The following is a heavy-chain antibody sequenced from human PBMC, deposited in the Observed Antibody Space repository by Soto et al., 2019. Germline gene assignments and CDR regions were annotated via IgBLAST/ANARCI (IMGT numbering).Heavy chain of an antibody. CDR1: GFRFSDHY. CDR3: ASDPYYYASGF. CDR2: ISGDATTT. D-gene: IGHD3-10*01. J-gene: IGHJ4*02. V-gene: IGHV3-11*01. Sequence: QVQLVESGGGLVEPGGSLRLSCAASGFRFSDHYMTWIRQAPGTGLEWVSKISGDATTTYYADSVKGRFTVSRDNAKNSVYLQMNSLRVEYTAVYYCASDPYYYASGFWGQGTLVTVSS.